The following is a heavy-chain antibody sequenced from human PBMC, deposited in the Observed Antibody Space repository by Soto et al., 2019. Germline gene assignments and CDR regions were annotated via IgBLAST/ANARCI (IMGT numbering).Heavy chain of an antibody. CDR1: GYTFTTNG. D-gene: IGHD4-17*01. CDR2: INADSGET. V-gene: IGHV1-18*04. Sequence: QVQLVQSGAEVKESGASVKVSCKASGYTFTTNGVSWVRKGPGQGLEWMGWINADSGETRYAQKFQGRVTMTTDTSTSTAYMDLRSLTSDDTAVYYCARDLGYGDYGTDYWGQGTLVTVSS. J-gene: IGHJ4*02. CDR3: ARDLGYGDYGTDY.